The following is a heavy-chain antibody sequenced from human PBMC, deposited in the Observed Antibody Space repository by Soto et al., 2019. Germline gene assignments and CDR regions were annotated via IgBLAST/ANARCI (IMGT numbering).Heavy chain of an antibody. Sequence: ASVKVSCKASGYTFTSYYMHWVRQAPGQGLEWMGIINPSGGSTSYAQKFQGSVTMTRDTSTSTVYMELSSLRSEDTAVYYCAREGNVDIVATIRGYYYYYMDVWGKGTTVTVSS. CDR2: INPSGGST. J-gene: IGHJ6*03. CDR1: GYTFTSYY. CDR3: AREGNVDIVATIRGYYYYYMDV. V-gene: IGHV1-46*03. D-gene: IGHD5-12*01.